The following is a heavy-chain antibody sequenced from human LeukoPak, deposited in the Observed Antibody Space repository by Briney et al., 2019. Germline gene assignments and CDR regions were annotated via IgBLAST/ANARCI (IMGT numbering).Heavy chain of an antibody. CDR2: ISSSSSYI. CDR1: GFTFSSYS. CDR3: ASGYYRVNYFDY. D-gene: IGHD3-22*01. J-gene: IGHJ4*02. V-gene: IGHV3-21*04. Sequence: GGSLRLSCAASGFTFSSYSMNWVRQAPGKGLEWVSSISSSSSYIYYADSVKGRFTISRDNAKNSLYLQMNSLRAEDTAVYYCASGYYRVNYFDYWGQGTLVTVSS.